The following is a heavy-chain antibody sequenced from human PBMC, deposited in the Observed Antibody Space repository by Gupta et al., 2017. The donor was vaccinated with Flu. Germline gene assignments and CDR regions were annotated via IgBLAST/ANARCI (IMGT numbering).Heavy chain of an antibody. Sequence: EVSLAESGGGLVNPGGSLRLSCAASGFSFGSVWMGWVRQAPGKGLEWVGRIKSRIEGAMTDYATPVKGRFTSSGDDSKNTLYLQMNSLKIEDTAVYYCTTALYDFWSGQTPFDIWGQGTGVTVSS. CDR2: IKSRIEGAMT. CDR3: TTALYDFWSGQTPFDI. J-gene: IGHJ3*02. D-gene: IGHD3-3*01. CDR1: GFSFGSVW. V-gene: IGHV3-15*01.